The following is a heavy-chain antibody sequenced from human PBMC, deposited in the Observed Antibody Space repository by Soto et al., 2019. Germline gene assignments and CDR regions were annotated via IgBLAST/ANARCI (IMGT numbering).Heavy chain of an antibody. CDR2: IRSKANSYAT. CDR3: TRQGYYDSSGYSGLTAFDI. D-gene: IGHD3-22*01. CDR1: GFTFSGSA. Sequence: LRLPCTASGFTFSGSAMHWVRQASGKGLEWVGRIRSKANSYATAYAASVKGRFTISRDDSKNTAYLQMNSLKTEDTAVYYCTRQGYYDSSGYSGLTAFDIWAKRTMVT. V-gene: IGHV3-73*01. J-gene: IGHJ3*02.